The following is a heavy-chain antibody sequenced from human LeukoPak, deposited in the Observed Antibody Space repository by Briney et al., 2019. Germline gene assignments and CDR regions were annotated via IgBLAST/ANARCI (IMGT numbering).Heavy chain of an antibody. CDR3: ARSIGNYDYDGYYSYGMDV. V-gene: IGHV4-30-2*01. D-gene: IGHD3-16*01. CDR2: IYHSGST. Sequence: SQTLSLTCAVSGGSISSGGYSWSWIRQPPGKGLEWIGYIYHSGSTYYNPSLKSRVTISVDRSKNQFSLNLSSVTAADTAVYYCARSIGNYDYDGYYSYGMDVWGQGTTVTVYS. CDR1: GGSISSGGYS. J-gene: IGHJ6*02.